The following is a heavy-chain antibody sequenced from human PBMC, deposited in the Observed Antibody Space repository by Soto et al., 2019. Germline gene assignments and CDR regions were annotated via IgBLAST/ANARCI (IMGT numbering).Heavy chain of an antibody. CDR2: IYPGKSKS. D-gene: IGHD2-8*02. J-gene: IGHJ5*02. CDR1: VYKFATDG. CDR3: ARGFTGSAGRFDP. Sequence: PGESLKISGMSSVYKFATDGIAWVRQMPRRGLEWMGIIYPGKSKSISSPSFQGLVTISAATSLNTAYLQWDSLRASDTAIYYCARGFTGSAGRFDPWGQGTVVTVSS. V-gene: IGHV5-51*01.